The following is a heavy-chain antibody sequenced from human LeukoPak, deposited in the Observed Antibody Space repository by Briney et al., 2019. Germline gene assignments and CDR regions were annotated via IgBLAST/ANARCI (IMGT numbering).Heavy chain of an antibody. D-gene: IGHD2-15*01. Sequence: GASVKVSCKASEYTFTGYYMHWVRQAPGQGLEWMGRINPNSGDTNYAQKFQGRVTVTRDTSISTAYMELRSLTSDDTAIYYCARAEAADYWGQGTLVTVSS. CDR2: INPNSGDT. J-gene: IGHJ4*02. V-gene: IGHV1-2*06. CDR3: ARAEAADY. CDR1: EYTFTGYY.